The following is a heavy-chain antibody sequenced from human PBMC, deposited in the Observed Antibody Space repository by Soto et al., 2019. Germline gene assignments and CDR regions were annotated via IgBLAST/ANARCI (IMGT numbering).Heavy chain of an antibody. V-gene: IGHV3-21*01. J-gene: IGHJ4*02. CDR1: GFTFSSYS. CDR2: ISSSSSYI. CDR3: ARDVAGRFGY. Sequence: EVQLVESGGGLVKPGGSLRLSCAASGFTFSSYSMNWVRQAPGKGLEWVSSISSSSSYIYYADSVKGRFTISRDNAKNSQYLQMNSLRAEDTAVYYCARDVAGRFGYWGQGTLVTVSS. D-gene: IGHD6-19*01.